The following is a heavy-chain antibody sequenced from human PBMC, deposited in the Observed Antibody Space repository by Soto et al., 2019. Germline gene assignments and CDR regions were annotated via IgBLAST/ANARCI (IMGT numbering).Heavy chain of an antibody. V-gene: IGHV1-69*13. CDR3: ARGVHYDSSGYYYFY. CDR1: GGTFSTYA. CDR2: IIPLFGTA. D-gene: IGHD3-22*01. Sequence: SVKVSCKASGGTFSTYAIDWVRQAPGQGLEWMGGIIPLFGTAKYAQNFQGRITITADESTNTAYMELRSLRSQDTAVYYCARGVHYDSSGYYYFYWGQGTLVTVSS. J-gene: IGHJ4*02.